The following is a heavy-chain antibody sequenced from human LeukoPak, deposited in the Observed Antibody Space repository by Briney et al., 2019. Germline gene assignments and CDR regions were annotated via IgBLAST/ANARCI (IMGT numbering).Heavy chain of an antibody. CDR1: GFTFSSYA. J-gene: IGHJ4*02. CDR3: ARDRGSNDPIDY. V-gene: IGHV3-30-3*01. CDR2: ISYDGSNK. Sequence: PGRSLRLSCAASGFTFSSYAMHWVRQAPGKGLEWVAVISYDGSNKYYADSVKGRFTISRDNSKNTLYLQMNSLRAEDTAVYYCARDRGSNDPIDYWGQGTLVTVSS. D-gene: IGHD2-15*01.